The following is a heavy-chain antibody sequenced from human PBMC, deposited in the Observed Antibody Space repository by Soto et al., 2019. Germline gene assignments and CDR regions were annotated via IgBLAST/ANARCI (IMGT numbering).Heavy chain of an antibody. Sequence: DVQLVESGGVVVQPGGSLRLSCAASGFTFDDYTMHWVRQAPGKGLEWVSLISWDGGSTYYADSVKGRFTISRDNNKNSLYLQMNSLRTEDTALYYCAKDMSVAAAGTHFDYWGQGTLVTVSS. CDR3: AKDMSVAAAGTHFDY. J-gene: IGHJ4*02. D-gene: IGHD6-13*01. V-gene: IGHV3-43*01. CDR2: ISWDGGST. CDR1: GFTFDDYT.